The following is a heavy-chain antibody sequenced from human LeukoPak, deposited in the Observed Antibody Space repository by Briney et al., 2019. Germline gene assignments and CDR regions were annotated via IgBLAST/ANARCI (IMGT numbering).Heavy chain of an antibody. CDR1: GGSISSYY. CDR3: ARDVRPYSSGWYGDAFDI. CDR2: IYYSGGT. V-gene: IGHV4-59*01. D-gene: IGHD6-19*01. J-gene: IGHJ3*02. Sequence: PSETLSLTCTVSGGSISSYYWSWIRQPPGKGLEWIGYIYYSGGTNYNPSLKSRVTISVDTSKNQFSLKLSSVTAADTAVYYCARDVRPYSSGWYGDAFDIWGQGTMVTVSS.